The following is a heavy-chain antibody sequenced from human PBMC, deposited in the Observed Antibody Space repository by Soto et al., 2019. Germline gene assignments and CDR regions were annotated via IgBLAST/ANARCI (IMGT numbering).Heavy chain of an antibody. CDR1: GFTFSSYG. CDR3: ARDAFLGTAARPGSYYYGMDV. D-gene: IGHD6-6*01. Sequence: GGSLRLSCAASGFTFSSYGMHWVRQAPGKGLEWVAVIWYDGSNKYYADSVKGRFTISRDNSKNTLYLQMNSLRAEDTAVYYCARDAFLGTAARPGSYYYGMDVWGQGTTVTVSS. V-gene: IGHV3-33*01. J-gene: IGHJ6*02. CDR2: IWYDGSNK.